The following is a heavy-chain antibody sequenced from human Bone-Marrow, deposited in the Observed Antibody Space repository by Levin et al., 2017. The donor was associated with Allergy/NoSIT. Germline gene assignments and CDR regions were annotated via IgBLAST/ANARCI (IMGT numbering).Heavy chain of an antibody. CDR3: ARDRKPSTDIGLDV. CDR1: GFSFSDHY. J-gene: IGHJ6*02. V-gene: IGHV3-11*01. D-gene: IGHD2-8*02. Sequence: KAGGSLRLSCAASGFSFSDHYMRWIRQAPGKGLEWVSYISNNGGNMNYADSVRGRFTISRDNAKNSLYLQMDSLRAEDTAVYYCARDRKPSTDIGLDVWGQGTTVIVSS. CDR2: ISNNGGNM.